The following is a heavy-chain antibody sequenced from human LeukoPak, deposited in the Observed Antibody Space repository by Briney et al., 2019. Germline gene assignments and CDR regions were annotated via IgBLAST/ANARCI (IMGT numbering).Heavy chain of an antibody. CDR1: GYTFTGYY. Sequence: ASVKVSCKASGYTFTGYYMHWERQAPGQGLKWMGRIDPNSGGTNYAEKFQGRVTMTRDTSISTAYMELSRLRSDDTAVYYCARDSATSGYYYMDVWGKGTTVTVSS. D-gene: IGHD1-26*01. CDR3: ARDSATSGYYYMDV. CDR2: IDPNSGGT. V-gene: IGHV1-2*06. J-gene: IGHJ6*03.